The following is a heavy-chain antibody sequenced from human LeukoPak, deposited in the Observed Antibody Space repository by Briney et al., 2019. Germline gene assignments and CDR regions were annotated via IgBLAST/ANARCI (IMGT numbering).Heavy chain of an antibody. D-gene: IGHD5-18*01. CDR2: ISGSDGST. CDR1: GFTFSSYA. J-gene: IGHJ3*02. V-gene: IGHV3-23*01. CDR3: AKEEQDTAMVWYAFDI. Sequence: QPGGSLRLSCAASGFTFSSYAMSWVRQAPGKGLEWVSAISGSDGSTYYADSVKGRFTISRDNSKNTLYLQMNSLRAEDTAVYYCAKEEQDTAMVWYAFDIWGQGTMVTVSS.